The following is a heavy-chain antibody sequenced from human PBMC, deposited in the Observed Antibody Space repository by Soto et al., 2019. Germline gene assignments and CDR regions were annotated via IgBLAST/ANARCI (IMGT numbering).Heavy chain of an antibody. Sequence: QVQLVESGGGVVQPGRSLRLSCAASGFTISSYAMHWVRQAPGKGLEWVAVISYDGSNKYYADSVKGRFTISRDNSKNALYLQMNSLRAEDTAVYYCARDPSYFDWTPYYFDYWGQGTLVTVSS. J-gene: IGHJ4*02. V-gene: IGHV3-30-3*01. D-gene: IGHD3-9*01. CDR1: GFTISSYA. CDR3: ARDPSYFDWTPYYFDY. CDR2: ISYDGSNK.